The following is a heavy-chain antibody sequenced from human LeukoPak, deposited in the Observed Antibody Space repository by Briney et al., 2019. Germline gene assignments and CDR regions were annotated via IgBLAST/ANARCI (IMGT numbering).Heavy chain of an antibody. CDR2: ISYDGSNK. CDR3: AKTDSDSSGWYWPYYYYGMDV. Sequence: GGSLRLSCAASGSTFSSYGMHWVRQAPGKGLEWVAVISYDGSNKYYADSVKGRFTISRDNSKNTLYLQMNSLGAEDTAVYYCAKTDSDSSGWYWPYYYYGMDVWGQGTTVTVSS. CDR1: GSTFSSYG. D-gene: IGHD6-19*01. V-gene: IGHV3-30*18. J-gene: IGHJ6*02.